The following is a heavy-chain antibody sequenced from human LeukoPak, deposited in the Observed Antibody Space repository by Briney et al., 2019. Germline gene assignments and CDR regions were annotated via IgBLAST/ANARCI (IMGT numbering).Heavy chain of an antibody. J-gene: IGHJ4*02. CDR1: GATFSSYA. V-gene: IGHV1-69*13. CDR2: IIPIFGTA. CDR3: ARDLFGGGGREGDY. Sequence: GASVKVSCKASGATFSSYAISWVRQAPGQGLEWMGGIIPIFGTANYAQKFQGRVTITADESTSTAYMELSSLRSEDTAVYYCARDLFGGGGREGDYWGQGTLVTVSS. D-gene: IGHD2-21*01.